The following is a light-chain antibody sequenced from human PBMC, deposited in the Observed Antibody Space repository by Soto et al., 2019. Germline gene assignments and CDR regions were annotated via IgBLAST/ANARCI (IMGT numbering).Light chain of an antibody. CDR2: EVI. CDR3: AAWDDNLRGYWV. CDR1: SSDVGGYEY. J-gene: IGLJ2*01. Sequence: QSVLTQPASVSGSPGQSITISCTGTSSDVGGYEYVSWYQQYPGKAPKLMIYEVIDRPAGAPRRFSGSKSGNTASLTITGLQAEDEADYFCAAWDDNLRGYWVFGGGTKLTVL. V-gene: IGLV2-14*01.